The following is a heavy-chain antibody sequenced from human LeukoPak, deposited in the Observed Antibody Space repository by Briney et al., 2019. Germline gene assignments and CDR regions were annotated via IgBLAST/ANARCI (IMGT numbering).Heavy chain of an antibody. V-gene: IGHV4-39*01. CDR3: ASGTEWLPNYYFDY. J-gene: IGHJ4*02. CDR2: IYYSGST. CDR1: GGSISSSSYY. Sequence: PSETLSLTCTVSGGSISSSSYYWGWIRQPPGKGLEWIGSIYYSGSTYYNPSLKSRVTISVYTSKNQFSLKLSSVTAADTAVYYCASGTEWLPNYYFDYWGQGTLVTVSS. D-gene: IGHD3-3*01.